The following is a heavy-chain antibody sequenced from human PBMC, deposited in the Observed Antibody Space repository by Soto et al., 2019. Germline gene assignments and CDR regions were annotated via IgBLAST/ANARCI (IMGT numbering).Heavy chain of an antibody. V-gene: IGHV4-34*01. J-gene: IGHJ4*02. D-gene: IGHD2-15*01. CDR1: GGPFSAYY. CDR2: LTYSVGT. Sequence: QVQLQHWGAGLLKPSETLSLTCAVSGGPFSAYYWTWIRQPPGKGLEWIGELTYSVGTNYNTSLQSRVTVSGDASKHQFSLKLNSVTAADTAVYYCARGRSFHCFDHWGQGTLVTVSS. CDR3: ARGRSFHCFDH.